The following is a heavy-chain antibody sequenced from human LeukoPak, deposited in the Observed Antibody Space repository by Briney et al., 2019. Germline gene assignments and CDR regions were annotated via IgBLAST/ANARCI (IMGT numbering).Heavy chain of an antibody. CDR2: IYHSGST. J-gene: IGHJ5*02. V-gene: IGHV4-38-2*02. D-gene: IGHD1-14*01. CDR3: ARWKIITRTNWFDP. Sequence: SETLSLTCTVSGYSISSGYYWGWIRQPPGQGLEWIGSIYHSGSTYYNPSLKSRVTISVDTSKNQFSLKLSSVTAADTAVYYCARWKIITRTNWFDPWGQGTLVTVSS. CDR1: GYSISSGYY.